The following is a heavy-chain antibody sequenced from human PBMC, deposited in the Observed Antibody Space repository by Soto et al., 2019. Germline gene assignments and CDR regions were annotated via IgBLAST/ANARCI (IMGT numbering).Heavy chain of an antibody. V-gene: IGHV3-74*01. CDR1: GFTFSSFW. Sequence: EVQLVESGGGLVQPGGSLRLSCAASGFTFSSFWMHWVRQTPGKGPVWVSRISTDGSSTGYGESVKGRFTISRDSAKNTLYLQMDSLRAEDTAIYYCARGGTVTTRWGLFDYLGQGTLVTVSS. CDR3: ARGGTVTTRWGLFDY. CDR2: ISTDGSST. D-gene: IGHD4-17*01. J-gene: IGHJ4*02.